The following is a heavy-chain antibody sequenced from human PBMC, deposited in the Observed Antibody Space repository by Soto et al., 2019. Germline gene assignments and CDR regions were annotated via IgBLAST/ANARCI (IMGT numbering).Heavy chain of an antibody. V-gene: IGHV4-34*01. CDR2: INHSGST. CDR1: GGSFSGYY. Sequence: SETLSLTCAVYGGSFSGYYWSWIRQPPGKGLEWIGEINHSGSTNYNPSLKSRVTISVDTSKNQFSLKLSSVTAADTAVYYCARGPITIVRGVIKTTYFQHWGQGTLVTVSS. J-gene: IGHJ1*01. D-gene: IGHD3-10*01. CDR3: ARGPITIVRGVIKTTYFQH.